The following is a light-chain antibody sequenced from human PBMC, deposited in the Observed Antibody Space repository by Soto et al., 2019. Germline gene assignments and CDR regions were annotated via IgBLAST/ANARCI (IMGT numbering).Light chain of an antibody. J-gene: IGKJ1*01. V-gene: IGKV1-5*03. CDR3: KQYHDCRT. CDR2: EAS. CDR1: QSSSGS. Sequence: GDRVTITCRASQSSSGSLAWYQQKPGKAPKLLIDEASYLKSGVTSRFSGSGSGTEYTLTISSLQPDDSASYYCKQYHDCRTFGQGNRVEIK.